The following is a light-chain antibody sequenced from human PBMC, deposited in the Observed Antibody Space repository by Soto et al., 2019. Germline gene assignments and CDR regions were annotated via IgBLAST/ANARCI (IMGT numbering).Light chain of an antibody. CDR2: DAS. CDR1: QTISNF. CDR3: QKRTDGVT. Sequence: EIVLTQSPATLSLSPGERANLSCRASQTISNFLAWYQQRPGQPPRLLIYDASKRATDIPARFSGSGSGADFTLTISSLEPEDFAVYYCQKRTDGVTFGGGTKVEIK. V-gene: IGKV3-11*01. J-gene: IGKJ4*01.